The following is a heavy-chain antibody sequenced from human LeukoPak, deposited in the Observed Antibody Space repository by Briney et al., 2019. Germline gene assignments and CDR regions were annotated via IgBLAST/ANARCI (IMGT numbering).Heavy chain of an antibody. D-gene: IGHD6-19*01. J-gene: IGHJ6*02. CDR3: ARVGCSGSSGWYYYYGMDV. V-gene: IGHV1-18*01. CDR1: GYTFTSYG. CDR2: ISAYNGNT. Sequence: ASVKVSCKASGYTFTSYGISWVRQAPGQGLEWMGWISAYNGNTNYAQKLQGRVTMTTDTSTSTAYMELRSLRSDDTAVYYCARVGCSGSSGWYYYYGMDVWGQGTTVTVSS.